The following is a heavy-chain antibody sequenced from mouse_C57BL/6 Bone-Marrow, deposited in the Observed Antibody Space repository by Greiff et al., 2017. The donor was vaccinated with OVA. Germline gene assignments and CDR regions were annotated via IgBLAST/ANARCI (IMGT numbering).Heavy chain of an antibody. CDR2: ISSGGSYT. J-gene: IGHJ3*01. CDR1: GFTFSSYG. D-gene: IGHD2-3*01. CDR3: ERQDGYSWFAY. V-gene: IGHV5-6*01. Sequence: DVQLVESGGDLVKPGGSLKLSCAASGFTFSSYGMSWVRQTPDKRLEWVATISSGGSYTYSPDSVKGRFTLSTDNAKNTLYLQMSRLKSEDTARYYCERQDGYSWFAYWGQGTLVTVSA.